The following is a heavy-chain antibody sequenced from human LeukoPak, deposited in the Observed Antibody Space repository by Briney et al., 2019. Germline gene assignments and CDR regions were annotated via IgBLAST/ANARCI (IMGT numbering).Heavy chain of an antibody. Sequence: SETLSLTCTVSGGSISSSSYYWGWIRQPPGKGLEWIGSIYYSGSTNYNPSLKSRVTISVDTSRNQFSLKLNSVTAADTAVYYCARFYSSSSRWFDPWGQGTLVTVSS. V-gene: IGHV4-39*07. J-gene: IGHJ5*02. CDR1: GGSISSSSYY. D-gene: IGHD6-6*01. CDR3: ARFYSSSSRWFDP. CDR2: IYYSGST.